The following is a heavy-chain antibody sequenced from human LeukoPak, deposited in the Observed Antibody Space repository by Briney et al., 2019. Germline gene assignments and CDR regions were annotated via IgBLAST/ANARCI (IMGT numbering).Heavy chain of an antibody. D-gene: IGHD3-22*01. CDR2: INHSGST. Sequence: SETLSLTCAVYCGSFSGYYWSWIRHPPGKGLEWIGEINHSGSTNYNPSLKSRVTISVNTSKNHFSLKLSSGTAADTAVYYCARIEGYYDSSGYPTGYFQDWGQGTLVTVSS. V-gene: IGHV4-34*01. J-gene: IGHJ1*01. CDR1: CGSFSGYY. CDR3: ARIEGYYDSSGYPTGYFQD.